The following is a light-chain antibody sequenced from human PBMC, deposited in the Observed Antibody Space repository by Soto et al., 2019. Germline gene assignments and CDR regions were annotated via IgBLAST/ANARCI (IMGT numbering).Light chain of an antibody. CDR3: QQFHSPPIT. Sequence: DIQMTQSPSSLSASVGDRITITCQASQDITNYLNWYQQKPGKAPKLLIFDASNLDGGVPSKFSESGSGTDCTLTINSLLTEDIETYYCQQFHSPPITFGPGTKVDPK. V-gene: IGKV1-33*01. CDR1: QDITNY. CDR2: DAS. J-gene: IGKJ3*01.